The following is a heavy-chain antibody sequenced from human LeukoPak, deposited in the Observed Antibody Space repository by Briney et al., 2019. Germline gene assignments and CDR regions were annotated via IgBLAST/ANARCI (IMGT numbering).Heavy chain of an antibody. J-gene: IGHJ5*02. V-gene: IGHV1-2*02. CDR3: AGDKPPYSSGWYREDWFDP. D-gene: IGHD6-19*01. Sequence: GASVKVSCKASGYTFTGYYMHWVRQAPGQGLEWMGWINPNSGGTNYAQKFQGRVTMTRDTSISTAYMELSRLRSDDTAVYYCAGDKPPYSSGWYREDWFDPWGQGTLVTVSS. CDR1: GYTFTGYY. CDR2: INPNSGGT.